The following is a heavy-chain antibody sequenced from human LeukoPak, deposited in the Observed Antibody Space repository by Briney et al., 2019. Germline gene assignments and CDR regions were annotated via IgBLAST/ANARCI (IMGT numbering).Heavy chain of an antibody. CDR2: ISWNSGSI. D-gene: IGHD3-3*01. CDR1: GFIFDDYA. CDR3: ARGVPYASWSGPHYSDY. Sequence: GGSLRLSCAAPGFIFDDYAIHWVRQALGSGLEWVSGISWNSGSIGYADSVKGRFSISRDNAKNSLYLQMNSLRAEDTAVYYCARGVPYASWSGPHYSDYWGQGTLVTVSS. V-gene: IGHV3-9*01. J-gene: IGHJ4*02.